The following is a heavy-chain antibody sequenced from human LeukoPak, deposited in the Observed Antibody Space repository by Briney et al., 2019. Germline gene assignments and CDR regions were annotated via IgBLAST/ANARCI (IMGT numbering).Heavy chain of an antibody. D-gene: IGHD6-19*01. CDR3: ARILDSAWGELGY. J-gene: IGHJ4*02. CDR2: IYYSGST. Sequence: SETLSLTCTVSGGSISTYYWSWIRQPPGKRLEWIGYIYYSGSTNNNPSLKSRVTISVDTSKNQFSLKLASVTAEDTAVYYCARILDSAWGELGYWGQGTLVTVSS. V-gene: IGHV4-59*01. CDR1: GGSISTYY.